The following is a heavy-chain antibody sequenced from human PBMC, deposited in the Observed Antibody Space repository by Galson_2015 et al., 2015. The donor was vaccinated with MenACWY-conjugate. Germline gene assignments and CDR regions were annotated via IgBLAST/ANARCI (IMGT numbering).Heavy chain of an antibody. CDR1: GVTFRGEG. CDR2: ITSISSSI. J-gene: IGHJ4*02. V-gene: IGHV3-48*04. CDR3: ARDQFDSSGWRTFNY. Sequence: SLRLPCAASGVTFRGEGVNWVRQAPGKGLEWVSYITSISSSIYYADSVKGRFTVSRGNAKNSLYLQMNSLRAEDTAVYYCARDQFDSSGWRTFNYWGQGTLVTVSS. D-gene: IGHD6-19*01.